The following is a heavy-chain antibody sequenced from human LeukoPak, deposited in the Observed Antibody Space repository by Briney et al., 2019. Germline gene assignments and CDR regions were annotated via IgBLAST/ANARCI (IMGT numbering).Heavy chain of an antibody. CDR1: GGSISSYY. CDR2: IYTSGST. J-gene: IGHJ4*02. Sequence: PSETLSLTCTVSGGSISSYYWSWIRQPAGKGLEWIGRIYTSGSTNYNPSLKSRVTISVDKSKNQFSLKLSSVTAADTAVYYCATAYYYDSSGYYFFDYWGQGTLVTVSS. V-gene: IGHV4-4*07. D-gene: IGHD3-22*01. CDR3: ATAYYYDSSGYYFFDY.